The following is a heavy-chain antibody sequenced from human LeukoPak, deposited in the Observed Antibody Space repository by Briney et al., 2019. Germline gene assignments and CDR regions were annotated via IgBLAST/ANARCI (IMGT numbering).Heavy chain of an antibody. CDR2: IYYSGST. V-gene: IGHV4-59*01. J-gene: IGHJ4*02. D-gene: IGHD3-22*01. CDR3: ARHRGSGYLYFDY. CDR1: GGSINNYY. Sequence: SETLSLTCTVSGGSINNYYWSWIRQPPGKGLEWIGYIYYSGSTNYNPSLKSRVTISVDTSKNHFSLKLSSLTAADTAVYYCARHRGSGYLYFDYWGQGTLVTVSS.